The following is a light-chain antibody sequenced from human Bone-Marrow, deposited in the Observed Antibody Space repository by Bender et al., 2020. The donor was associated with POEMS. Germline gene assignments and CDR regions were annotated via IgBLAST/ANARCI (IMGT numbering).Light chain of an antibody. J-gene: IGLJ2*01. V-gene: IGLV1-44*01. CDR2: STS. CDR1: TSNIGSNT. Sequence: QSVLTQPPSASGTPGQRVLISCSGSTSNIGSNTVNWYQQLPGMAPKLLIYSTSHRPSGVPDRFSGSKSGASASLAISGLHSDDEGDYFCATWDDTLRSLVFGGGTTLTVL. CDR3: ATWDDTLRSLV.